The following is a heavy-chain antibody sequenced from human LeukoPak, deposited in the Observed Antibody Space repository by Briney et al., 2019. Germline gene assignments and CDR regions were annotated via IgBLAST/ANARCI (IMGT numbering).Heavy chain of an antibody. D-gene: IGHD6-6*01. CDR3: ARGGAARPDY. CDR1: GFTFGDYA. J-gene: IGHJ4*02. Sequence: PGGSLRLSCAASGFTFGDYAMSWVRQAPGKGLEWVSGINWNGGSTGYADSVKGRFSISRDNAKNSLYLQMNSLRVEDTAIYYCARGGAARPDYWGQGTLVSVSS. V-gene: IGHV3-20*04. CDR2: INWNGGST.